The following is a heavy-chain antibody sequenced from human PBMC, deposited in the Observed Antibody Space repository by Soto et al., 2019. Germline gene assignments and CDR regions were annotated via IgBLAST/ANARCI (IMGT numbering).Heavy chain of an antibody. J-gene: IGHJ3*01. D-gene: IGHD5-12*01. CDR2: IGGRGNSA. Sequence: GGSLRLSCAASGFIFTNYAMNWVRQAPGKGLEWVSVIGGRGNSAYYADSVQGRFTISRDNSKNTLSLQMSSLTADDTAIYYCVREGRGSFDFWGRGTMVTV. CDR3: VREGRGSFDF. CDR1: GFIFTNYA. V-gene: IGHV3-23*01.